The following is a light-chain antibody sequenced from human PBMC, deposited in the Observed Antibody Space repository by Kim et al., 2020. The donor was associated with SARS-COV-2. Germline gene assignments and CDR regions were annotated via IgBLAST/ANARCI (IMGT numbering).Light chain of an antibody. CDR2: GKN. CDR1: SLRSYD. J-gene: IGLJ2*01. CDR3: NSRDSNDNVV. V-gene: IGLV3-19*01. Sequence: VALGQTVRITCQGASLRSYDATWYQQKPGQAPILVIYGKNNRPSGIPDRFSGSSSGNTASLTITGTQAGDEADYYCNSRDSNDNVVFGGGTKLTVL.